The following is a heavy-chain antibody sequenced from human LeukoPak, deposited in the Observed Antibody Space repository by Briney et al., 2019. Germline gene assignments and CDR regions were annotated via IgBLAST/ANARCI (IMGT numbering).Heavy chain of an antibody. Sequence: SETLSLTCTVSGGSISSYYWSWIRQPPGKGLEWIGYIHYSGSTNYNPSLKSRVTISVDTSKTQFPLKLSSVTAADTAVLYFSRRNEGPADVWGQGTTGIVSS. CDR3: SRRNEGPADV. CDR2: IHYSGST. J-gene: IGHJ6*02. D-gene: IGHD1-14*01. CDR1: GGSISSYY. V-gene: IGHV4-59*01.